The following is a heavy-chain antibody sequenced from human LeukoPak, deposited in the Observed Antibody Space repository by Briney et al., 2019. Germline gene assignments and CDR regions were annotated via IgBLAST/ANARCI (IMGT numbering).Heavy chain of an antibody. D-gene: IGHD6-13*01. V-gene: IGHV3-43*02. CDR2: TSGVGTST. Sequence: RESLRLSCAASGFTFDDYAMHWVRQAPGKGLEWVSLTSGVGTSTYYADSVKGRFTISRDNSKNSLYLQMNSLRTEDTALYYCAKDIGCRGSSWYPWCYYYGMDVWGEGTTVTVSA. CDR3: AKDIGCRGSSWYPWCYYYGMDV. J-gene: IGHJ6*04. CDR1: GFTFDDYA.